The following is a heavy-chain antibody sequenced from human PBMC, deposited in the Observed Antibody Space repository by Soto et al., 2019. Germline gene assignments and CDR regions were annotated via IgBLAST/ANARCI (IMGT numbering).Heavy chain of an antibody. Sequence: QVQLVQSGAEVKKPGSSVKVSCKASGGTFSSYAISWVRQAPGQGLEWMGGIIPIFGTANYAQMFHGRVRIPADDSTRTAYMELSSLRSEDTAGYDCAIGWSMDGGMDIWGQGPTLTVAS. V-gene: IGHV1-69*01. D-gene: IGHD2-8*02. CDR1: GGTFSSYA. CDR3: AIGWSMDGGMDI. J-gene: IGHJ6*01. CDR2: IIPIFGTA.